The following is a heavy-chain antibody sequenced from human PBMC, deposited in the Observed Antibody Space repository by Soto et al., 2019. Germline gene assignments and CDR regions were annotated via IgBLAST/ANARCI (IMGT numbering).Heavy chain of an antibody. V-gene: IGHV1-18*01. CDR3: ARDWNDAYYHYYIDF. J-gene: IGHJ6*03. Sequence: GASVKVSCKASGYTFTSYGISWVRQAPGQGLEWMGWISAYNGNTNYAQKLQGRVTITTDTSTSTAYMELSSLRSDDTAVYYCARDWNDAYYHYYIDFWGKGTSVTV. D-gene: IGHD1-1*01. CDR2: ISAYNGNT. CDR1: GYTFTSYG.